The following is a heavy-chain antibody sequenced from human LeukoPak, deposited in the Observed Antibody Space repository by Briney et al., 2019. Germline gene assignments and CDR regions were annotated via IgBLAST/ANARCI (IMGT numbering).Heavy chain of an antibody. D-gene: IGHD3-10*01. CDR2: IYYSGST. CDR1: GGSISSYY. J-gene: IGHJ4*02. Sequence: ASETLSLTCTVSGGSISSYYWSWIRQPPGKGLEWIGYIYYSGSTNYNPSLKSRVTISVDTSKNQFSLTLSSVTAADTAVYYCARVAYGSGSYCTAHPDYWGQGTLVTVSS. V-gene: IGHV4-59*01. CDR3: ARVAYGSGSYCTAHPDY.